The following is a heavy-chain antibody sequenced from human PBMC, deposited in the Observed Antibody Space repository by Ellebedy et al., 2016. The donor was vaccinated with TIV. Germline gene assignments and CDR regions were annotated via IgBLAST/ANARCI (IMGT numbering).Heavy chain of an antibody. CDR2: INGDGSST. D-gene: IGHD4-11*01. CDR1: GFTFSTYW. J-gene: IGHJ4*02. CDR3: GRQYDH. Sequence: GESLKISCAAPGFTFSTYWMHWVRQAPGKGLVWVSRINGDGSSTNYADSVKGRFTISRDNAKNTLYLQMDSLRVDDTAVYYCGRQYDHWGQGSLVTVSS. V-gene: IGHV3-74*01.